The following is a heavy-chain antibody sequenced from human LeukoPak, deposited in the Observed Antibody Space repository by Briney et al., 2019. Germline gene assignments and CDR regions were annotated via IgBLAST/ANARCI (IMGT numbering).Heavy chain of an antibody. CDR2: IYYSGST. V-gene: IGHV4-30-4*01. J-gene: IGHJ5*02. CDR1: GGSISSGDYY. CDR3: AREEIRVKWFDP. Sequence: PSETLSLTCTVSGGSISSGDYYWSWIRQPPGKGLEWIGYIYYSGSTYYNPSLKSRVTISVDTSKNQFSLKLSSVTAADTAVYYCAREEIRVKWFDPWGQGTLVTVSS. D-gene: IGHD3-16*01.